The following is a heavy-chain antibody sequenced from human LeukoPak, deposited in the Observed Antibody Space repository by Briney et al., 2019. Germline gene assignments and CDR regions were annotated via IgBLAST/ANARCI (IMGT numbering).Heavy chain of an antibody. CDR2: INPNSGGP. Sequence: ASVKVSCKASGYSFTGYYLHWVRQAPGQGLEWMGRINPNSGGPNFAQNFQGRVTMTRDTSITTAYMELSRLRSDDTAVYYCAREYSYGYYFDSWGQGTLVTVSS. D-gene: IGHD5-18*01. CDR1: GYSFTGYY. J-gene: IGHJ4*02. CDR3: AREYSYGYYFDS. V-gene: IGHV1-2*06.